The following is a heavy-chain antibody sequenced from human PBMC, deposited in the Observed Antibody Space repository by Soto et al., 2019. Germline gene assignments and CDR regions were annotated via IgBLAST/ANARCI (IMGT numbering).Heavy chain of an antibody. CDR2: IKSKTEGGTT. V-gene: IGHV3-15*02. CDR1: GFTFSNAW. J-gene: IGHJ4*02. Sequence: EVQLVESGGALVKPGESLRLSCAASGFTFSNAWMSWVRQAPGKGLEWVGRIKSKTEGGTTDHAAPVKGRFNVSRDDSKHTLYMHMNSLKTGDTSVYYCATSTYSYTYFPYWGQGTLVTVSS. D-gene: IGHD5-18*01. CDR3: ATSTYSYTYFPY.